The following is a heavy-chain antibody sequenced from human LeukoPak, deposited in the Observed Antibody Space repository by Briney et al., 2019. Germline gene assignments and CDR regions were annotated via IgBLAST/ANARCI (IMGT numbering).Heavy chain of an antibody. V-gene: IGHV3-11*01. CDR3: ASDPSYSSSW. CDR2: SCSCLSTI. D-gene: IGHD6-13*01. Sequence: GGSLRLSCAVSGFTFSDYYMTWIRQAQAPGLDLVSYSCSCLSTIYYADSVKSRFTISRDNAKNSLYLQMSGRRAEDTAVYYCASDPSYSSSWWVRGTMVSVSS. J-gene: IGHJ4*02. CDR1: GFTFSDYY.